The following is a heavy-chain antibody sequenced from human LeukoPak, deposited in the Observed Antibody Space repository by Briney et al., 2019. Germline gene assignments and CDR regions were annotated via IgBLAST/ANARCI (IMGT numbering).Heavy chain of an antibody. CDR1: GGSISSYY. D-gene: IGHD6-19*01. V-gene: IGHV4-59*01. Sequence: PSETLSLTCTVSGGSISSYYWSWIRQPPGKGLEWIGYIYYSGSTNYNPSLKSRVTISVDTSKNQFSLKLSSVTAADTAVYYCARVGSSGWYRDDAFDIWGQGTMVTVSS. J-gene: IGHJ3*02. CDR2: IYYSGST. CDR3: ARVGSSGWYRDDAFDI.